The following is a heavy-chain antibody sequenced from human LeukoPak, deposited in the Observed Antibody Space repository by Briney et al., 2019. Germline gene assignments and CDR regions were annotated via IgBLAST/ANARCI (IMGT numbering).Heavy chain of an antibody. CDR2: IYYSGST. V-gene: IGHV4-39*01. Sequence: PSETLSLTCAVSGGSISSSSYYWGWIRQPPGKGLEWIGSIYYSGSTYYSPSLKSRVTISVDTSKNQFSLRLSSVTAADTAAYYCARLDFWSGHRDYWGQGTLVTVSS. D-gene: IGHD3-3*01. CDR3: ARLDFWSGHRDY. CDR1: GGSISSSSYY. J-gene: IGHJ4*02.